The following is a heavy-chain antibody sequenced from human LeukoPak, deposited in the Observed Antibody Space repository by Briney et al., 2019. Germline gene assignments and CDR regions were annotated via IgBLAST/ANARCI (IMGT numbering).Heavy chain of an antibody. J-gene: IGHJ4*02. CDR3: ARDLAYGSYMYYFDY. CDR2: INPNSGGT. D-gene: IGHD1-26*01. CDR1: GYTFTGYY. V-gene: IGHV1-2*02. Sequence: GASVKVSCKASGYTFTGYYMHWVRQAPGQGLEWMGWINPNSGGTNYAQKFQGRVTMTRDTSTSTVYMELSSLRSEDTAVYYCARDLAYGSYMYYFDYWGQGTLVTVSS.